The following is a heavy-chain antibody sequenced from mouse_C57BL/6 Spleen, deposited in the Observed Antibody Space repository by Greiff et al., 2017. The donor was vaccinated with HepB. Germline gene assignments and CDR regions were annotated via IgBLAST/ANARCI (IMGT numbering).Heavy chain of an antibody. V-gene: IGHV1-62-2*01. CDR2: FYPGSGSI. D-gene: IGHD1-1*02. Sequence: QVHVKQSGAELVKPGASVKLSCKASGYTFTEYTIHWVKQRSGQGLEWIGWFYPGSGSIKYNEKFKDKATLTADKSSSTVYMELSRLTSEDSAVYFCARHEGCYGAMDYWGQGTSVTVSS. J-gene: IGHJ4*01. CDR3: ARHEGCYGAMDY. CDR1: GYTFTEYT.